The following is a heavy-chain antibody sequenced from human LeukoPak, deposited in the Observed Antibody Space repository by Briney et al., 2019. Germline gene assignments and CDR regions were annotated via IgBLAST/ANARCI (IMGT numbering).Heavy chain of an antibody. CDR3: ARLPLTYYYDSSGYFDY. D-gene: IGHD3-22*01. V-gene: IGHV4-39*01. Sequence: TSETLSLTCTVSGGSISSSSYYWGWIRQPPGKGLEWIGSIYYSGSTYYNPSLKSRVTISVDTSKNQFSLKLSSVTAADTAVYYCARLPLTYYYDSSGYFDYWGQGTLVTVSS. CDR2: IYYSGST. CDR1: GGSISSSSYY. J-gene: IGHJ4*02.